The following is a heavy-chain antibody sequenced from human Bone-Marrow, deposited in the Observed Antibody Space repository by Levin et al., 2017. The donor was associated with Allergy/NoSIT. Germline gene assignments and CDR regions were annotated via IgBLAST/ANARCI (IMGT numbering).Heavy chain of an antibody. Sequence: PSETLSLTCTVSDGSISSAAYYWTWIRQRPGMCLEWIGYISYSGDAYYNPSLKSRVTLSIDTSKKRFSLRLYSVTAADTAVYYCARVGGIYMFRGGHIDHWGQGTLVTVSS. CDR1: DGSISSAAYY. D-gene: IGHD3-10*01. J-gene: IGHJ4*02. V-gene: IGHV4-31*03. CDR2: ISYSGDA. CDR3: ARVGGIYMFRGGHIDH.